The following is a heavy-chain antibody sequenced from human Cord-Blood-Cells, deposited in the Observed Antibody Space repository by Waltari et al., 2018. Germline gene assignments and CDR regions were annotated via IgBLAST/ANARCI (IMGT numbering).Heavy chain of an antibody. CDR1: GFTVSSNC. V-gene: IGHV3-53*02. J-gene: IGHJ3*02. D-gene: IGHD3-10*01. Sequence: VQLVGTGGGLVQPGGFLRLSCAASGFTVSSNCMSRVRQAPGKGLEWVSVIYSGGSTYYADSVKGRFTISRDNSKNTLYLQMNSLRAEDTAVYYCARETGSYDAFDIWGQGTMVTVSS. CDR3: ARETGSYDAFDI. CDR2: IYSGGST.